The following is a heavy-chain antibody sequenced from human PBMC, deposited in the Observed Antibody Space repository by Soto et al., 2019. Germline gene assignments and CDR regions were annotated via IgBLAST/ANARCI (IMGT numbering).Heavy chain of an antibody. CDR2: VSYDESKK. J-gene: IGHJ3*02. Sequence: QVQLVESGGGVVQPGRSLRVSCAASGFSFRSYGMHWVRQAPGKGLEWVAVVSYDESKKYYADSVKGRFTISRDNSMDTLYMQMNSLRAEDTAVYYCAKDLRYDILTGYYMGVGSFDIWGQGTMVIVSS. CDR1: GFSFRSYG. D-gene: IGHD3-9*01. V-gene: IGHV3-30*18. CDR3: AKDLRYDILTGYYMGVGSFDI.